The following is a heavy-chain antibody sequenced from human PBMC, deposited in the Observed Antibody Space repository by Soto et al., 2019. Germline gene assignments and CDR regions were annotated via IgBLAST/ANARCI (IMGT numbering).Heavy chain of an antibody. CDR1: RGSISSSSYY. J-gene: IGHJ3*02. D-gene: IGHD1-26*01. V-gene: IGHV4-39*01. Sequence: QLQLQESGPGLVKPSETLSLTCTVSRGSISSSSYYWGWIRQPPGKGLEWIGSIFYSGGTYYNPSLKSQVTISEDTSKNQFSLKLRSVTAADTAVFYCARVTVGSKLGRDSFDTWGQGTKVTVSS. CDR2: IFYSGGT. CDR3: ARVTVGSKLGRDSFDT.